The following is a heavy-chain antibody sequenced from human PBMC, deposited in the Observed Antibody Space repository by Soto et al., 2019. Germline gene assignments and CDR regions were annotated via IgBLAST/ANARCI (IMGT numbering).Heavy chain of an antibody. Sequence: SETLSLTCSVSGDSISNSRCYWAWIRQPPGEGLEWIGSIYHTGNAYYNPSLKSRVTISVDTSKNQFSLKLTSVTAADAALYYCARDFFDSSDYTTNWFDPWGQGTXVTVSS. J-gene: IGHJ5*02. CDR3: ARDFFDSSDYTTNWFDP. CDR1: GDSISNSRCY. CDR2: IYHTGNA. D-gene: IGHD3-22*01. V-gene: IGHV4-39*01.